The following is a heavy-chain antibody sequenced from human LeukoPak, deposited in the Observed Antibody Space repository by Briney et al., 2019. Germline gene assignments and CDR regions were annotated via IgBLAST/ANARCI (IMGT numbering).Heavy chain of an antibody. Sequence: GGSLRLACAASGFTFSSYWMSWVRQAPGKGLEWVANIKLDGSEKYYVDSVKGRFTISRDNAKKSLYLQMNSLRDEDTAVYYCARDFFAFGGVIALLDYWGQGTLVTVSS. CDR2: IKLDGSEK. CDR3: ARDFFAFGGVIALLDY. V-gene: IGHV3-7*01. D-gene: IGHD3-16*02. J-gene: IGHJ4*02. CDR1: GFTFSSYW.